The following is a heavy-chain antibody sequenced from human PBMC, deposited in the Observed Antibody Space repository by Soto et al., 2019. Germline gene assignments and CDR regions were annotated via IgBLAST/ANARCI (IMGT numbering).Heavy chain of an antibody. CDR3: GRSGVYYYTFFY. V-gene: IGHV4-34*01. D-gene: IGHD3-22*01. J-gene: IGHJ4*02. Sequence: PSETLSLTCAVYGGSFSGYYWSWIRQPPGKGLEWIGEINHSGSTNYNPSLKSRVTISVDTSKNQFSLKLSSVTAADTAVYYCGRSGVYYYTFFYGGREPRVTFPS. CDR1: GGSFSGYY. CDR2: INHSGST.